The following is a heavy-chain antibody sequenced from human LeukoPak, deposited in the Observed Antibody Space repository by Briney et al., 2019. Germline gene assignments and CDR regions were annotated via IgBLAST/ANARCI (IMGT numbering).Heavy chain of an antibody. CDR2: IIPIFGTA. D-gene: IGHD3-10*01. CDR1: GGPFSSYA. J-gene: IGHJ6*02. V-gene: IGHV1-69*13. Sequence: GASVKVSFKASGGPFSSYAISWVRQAPGQGLEWMGGIIPIFGTANYAQKFQGRVTITADESTSTAYMELSSLRSEDTAVYYCAGYGSGSYPYYGMDVWGQGTTVTVSS. CDR3: AGYGSGSYPYYGMDV.